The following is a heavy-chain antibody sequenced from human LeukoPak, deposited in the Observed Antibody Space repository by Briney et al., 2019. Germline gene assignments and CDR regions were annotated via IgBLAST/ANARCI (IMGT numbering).Heavy chain of an antibody. D-gene: IGHD6-13*01. V-gene: IGHV3-21*01. Sequence: GGSLRLSCAASGFGFSSSTMDWVRQAPGKGLEGVSSISSSSSSIYYADSVRGRFTISRDNAKNSLYLQMNSLRDEDTAVYYCARDRLAAAAPNWFDPWGQGTLVTVSS. CDR2: ISSSSSSI. CDR3: ARDRLAAAAPNWFDP. CDR1: GFGFSSST. J-gene: IGHJ5*02.